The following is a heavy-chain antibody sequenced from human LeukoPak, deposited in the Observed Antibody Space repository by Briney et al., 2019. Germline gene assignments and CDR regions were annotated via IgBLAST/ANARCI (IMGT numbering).Heavy chain of an antibody. D-gene: IGHD3-22*01. CDR1: GGSLSGFY. CDR3: ARAPGYYYDSSGYCLDY. Sequence: PSETLSLNCSVYGGSLSGFYWSWIRQAPGKGLEWIGEIHHSGRTSHNPSLKSRVPMSVDTSTNQFSLKMSAVTAADTAVYYCARAPGYYYDSSGYCLDYWGQGSMVTVSS. V-gene: IGHV4-34*01. CDR2: IHHSGRT. J-gene: IGHJ4*02.